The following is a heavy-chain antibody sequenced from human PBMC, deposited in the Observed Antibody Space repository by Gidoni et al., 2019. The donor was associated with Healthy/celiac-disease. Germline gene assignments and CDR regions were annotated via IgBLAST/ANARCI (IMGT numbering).Heavy chain of an antibody. V-gene: IGHV4-39*01. CDR1: GGSISSSRYY. D-gene: IGHD3-3*01. J-gene: IGHJ3*02. Sequence: QLQLQESGPGLVKPSETLSLTCTVSGGSISSSRYYRGWIRQPPGKALEWIGSIYYSGSTYYSPSIKSRVTISVDTSKNQFSLKLSSVTAADTAVYYCARHDTYYDFWSGYSLAFDIWGQGTMVTVSS. CDR3: ARHDTYYDFWSGYSLAFDI. CDR2: IYYSGST.